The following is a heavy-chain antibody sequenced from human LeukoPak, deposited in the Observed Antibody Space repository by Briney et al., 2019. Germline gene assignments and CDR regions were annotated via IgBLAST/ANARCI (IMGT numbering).Heavy chain of an antibody. D-gene: IGHD1-26*01. V-gene: IGHV4-59*01. CDR2: IYYSGST. Sequence: SETLSLTXTVSGGSISSYYWSWIRQPPGKGLEWIGYIYYSGSTNYNPSLKSRVTISVDTSKNQFSLKLSSVTAADTAVYYCASGEGGELFDYWGQGTLVTVSS. J-gene: IGHJ4*02. CDR1: GGSISSYY. CDR3: ASGEGGELFDY.